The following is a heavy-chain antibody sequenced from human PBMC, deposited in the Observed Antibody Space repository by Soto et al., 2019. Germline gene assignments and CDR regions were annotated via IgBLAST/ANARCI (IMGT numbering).Heavy chain of an antibody. CDR2: IYYTGST. Sequence: SETLSLTCTVSGGSVSSGNYYWSWIRQPPGKGLERIGFIYYTGSTSYNPSLKSRVTISMDTSKNQFSLKLTSVTAADTAVYYCASALYCSGGSCSFDPWGQGTLVTVSS. CDR1: GGSVSSGNYY. D-gene: IGHD2-15*01. CDR3: ASALYCSGGSCSFDP. J-gene: IGHJ5*02. V-gene: IGHV4-61*01.